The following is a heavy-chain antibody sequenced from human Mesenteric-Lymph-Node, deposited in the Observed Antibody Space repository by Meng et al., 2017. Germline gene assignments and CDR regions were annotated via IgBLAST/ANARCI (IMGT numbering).Heavy chain of an antibody. CDR3: AGGNSGVP. CDR2: ISPTGGT. Sequence: QPQLQESGPGLVKPSGTLSLTCAVSGASVNNNNWWSWVRQSPGTGLEWIGEISPTGGTNYNPSLKSRVTMSVDTSKNQFSLKMTSVTAADSGVYYCAGGNSGVPWGQGTLVTVSS. CDR1: GASVNNNNW. D-gene: IGHD3-10*01. V-gene: IGHV4-4*02. J-gene: IGHJ1*01.